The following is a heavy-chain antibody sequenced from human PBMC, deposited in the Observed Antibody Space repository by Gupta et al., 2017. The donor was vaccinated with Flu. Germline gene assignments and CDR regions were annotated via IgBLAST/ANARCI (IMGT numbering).Heavy chain of an antibody. CDR3: AKTRDINYASNSYDGDFDY. Sequence: EVQLVESGGGLVQPGRSLRLSCAASGFAFADYAMNWVRQAPGTGLACVSGISWTSGSIGYADSVNGRFTISRDNAKNSLYLQMNSLRVEDTALYYCAKTRDINYASNSYDGDFDYWGQGTLVTVSS. V-gene: IGHV3-9*01. J-gene: IGHJ4*02. D-gene: IGHD2/OR15-2a*01. CDR2: ISWTSGSI. CDR1: GFAFADYA.